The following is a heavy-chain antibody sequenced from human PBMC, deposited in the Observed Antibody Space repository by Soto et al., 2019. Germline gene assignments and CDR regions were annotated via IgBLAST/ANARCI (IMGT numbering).Heavy chain of an antibody. V-gene: IGHV3-30*18. D-gene: IGHD6-13*01. CDR3: AKDLAAAGNDY. J-gene: IGHJ4*02. Sequence: QVQLVESGGGVVQPGRSLRLSCAASGFTFSSYGMHWVRQAPGKGLEWVAVISYDGSKKYYADSVKGRFTISRDNSKNTLYLQMNSLRAEDTAVYYCAKDLAAAGNDYWGQGTLVTVSS. CDR1: GFTFSSYG. CDR2: ISYDGSKK.